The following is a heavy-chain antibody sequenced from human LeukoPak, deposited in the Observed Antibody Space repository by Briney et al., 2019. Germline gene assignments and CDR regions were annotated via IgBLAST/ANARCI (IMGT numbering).Heavy chain of an antibody. J-gene: IGHJ5*02. Sequence: SETLSLTCTVSGGSISSGSYYWSWIRQPAGKGLEWIGRIYTSGSTNYNPSLKSRVTISVDTSKNQFSLKLSSVTAADTAVYYCARDPAYDFWSGYYAWGQGTLVTVSS. CDR2: IYTSGST. D-gene: IGHD3-3*01. V-gene: IGHV4-61*02. CDR1: GGSISSGSYY. CDR3: ARDPAYDFWSGYYA.